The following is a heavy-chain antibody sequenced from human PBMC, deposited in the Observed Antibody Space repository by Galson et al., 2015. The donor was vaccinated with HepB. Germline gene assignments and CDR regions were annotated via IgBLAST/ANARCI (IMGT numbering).Heavy chain of an antibody. V-gene: IGHV4-39*07. D-gene: IGHD3-22*01. CDR1: GGSISSSSYY. CDR2: IYYSGST. J-gene: IGHJ4*02. Sequence: TLSLTCTVSGGSISSSSYYWGWIRQPPGKGLEWIGSIYYSGSTYYNPSLKSRVTISVDTSKNQFSLKLSSVTAADTAVYYCASYNYYDRDYWGQGTLVTVSS. CDR3: ASYNYYDRDY.